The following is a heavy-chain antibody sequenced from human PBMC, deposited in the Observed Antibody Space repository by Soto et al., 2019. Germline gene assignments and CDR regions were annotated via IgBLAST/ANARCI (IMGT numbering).Heavy chain of an antibody. J-gene: IGHJ3*02. V-gene: IGHV4-59*01. D-gene: IGHD3-9*01. CDR3: ARYFDWPSAFDI. CDR2: INYSGST. Sequence: QVQLQESGPGLVKPSETLSLTCTVSGGSISGYYWSWIRQPPGKRLEWIGYINYSGSTNYNPSLKSRVTISVATSKKQFSLKLGSVTAADTAVYYCARYFDWPSAFDIWGQGTMVTVSS. CDR1: GGSISGYY.